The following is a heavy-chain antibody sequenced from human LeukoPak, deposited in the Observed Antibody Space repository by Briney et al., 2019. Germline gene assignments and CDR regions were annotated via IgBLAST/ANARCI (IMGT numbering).Heavy chain of an antibody. Sequence: GGSLRLSCAASGFTFRNYVIHWVRQAPGKGLEWVSVIYSGGSTYYADSVKGRFTISRDNSKNTLYLQMNSLRAEDTAVYYCAREAGYYFDYWGQGTLVTVSS. J-gene: IGHJ4*02. V-gene: IGHV3-53*01. CDR1: GFTFRNYV. CDR2: IYSGGST. CDR3: AREAGYYFDY. D-gene: IGHD3-10*01.